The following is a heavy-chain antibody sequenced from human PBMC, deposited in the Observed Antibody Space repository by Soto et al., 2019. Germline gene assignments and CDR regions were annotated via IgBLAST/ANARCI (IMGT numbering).Heavy chain of an antibody. D-gene: IGHD4-17*01. Sequence: EVQLLESGGGLVQPGGSLRLSCAASGFTFSSNAMSWVRQAPGKGLEWVSGISGSGGSKYYADSVKGRFTISRDNPKNTLYLQMNSLRADDTAVYYCAKGDRDYEYFQNWGQGTLVTVSS. J-gene: IGHJ1*01. CDR1: GFTFSSNA. V-gene: IGHV3-23*01. CDR3: AKGDRDYEYFQN. CDR2: ISGSGGSK.